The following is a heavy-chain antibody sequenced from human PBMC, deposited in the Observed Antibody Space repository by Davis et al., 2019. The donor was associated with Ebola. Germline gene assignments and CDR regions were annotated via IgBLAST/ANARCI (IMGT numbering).Heavy chain of an antibody. J-gene: IGHJ6*02. V-gene: IGHV3-30*03. CDR3: ARDIGYSDGWPDYYYYGMDV. CDR2: ASYDGRHK. CDR1: GFTFTTSG. Sequence: GGSLRLSCAASGFTFTTSGMHWVRQAPGKGLEWVAIASYDGRHKYYADSVKGRFTISRDNSKNTLNLQMNSLRAEDTAVYYCARDIGYSDGWPDYYYYGMDVWGQGTTVTVSS. D-gene: IGHD6-19*01.